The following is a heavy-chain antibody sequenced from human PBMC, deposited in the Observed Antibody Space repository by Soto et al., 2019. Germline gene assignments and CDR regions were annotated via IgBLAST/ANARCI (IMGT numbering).Heavy chain of an antibody. CDR2: ISGSGGST. J-gene: IGHJ4*02. CDR3: AKDFNYDILTGSDY. V-gene: IGHV3-23*01. CDR1: GFTFSSYA. D-gene: IGHD3-9*01. Sequence: GGSLRLSCAASGFTFSSYAMSWVRQAPGKGLEWVSAISGSGGSTYYADSVKGRFTISRDNSKNTLYLQMNSLRAEDTAVYYCAKDFNYDILTGSDYWGQGTLVTVSS.